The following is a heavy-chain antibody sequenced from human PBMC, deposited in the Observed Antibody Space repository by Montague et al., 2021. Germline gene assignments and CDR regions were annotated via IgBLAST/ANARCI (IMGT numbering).Heavy chain of an antibody. V-gene: IGHV3-30-3*01. J-gene: IGHJ5*02. CDR2: ISHDGSNK. CDR1: GFTFSTFP. CDR3: ARWRVYYDSSGYAA. D-gene: IGHD3-22*01. Sequence: LRLSCAASGFTFSTFPMHWVRQAPGKGLEWVALISHDGSNKYYADSVRGRFTVSRDNSKNTLYLQTSSLRADDTAVYYCARWRVYYDSSGYAAWGRGTLVTVSS.